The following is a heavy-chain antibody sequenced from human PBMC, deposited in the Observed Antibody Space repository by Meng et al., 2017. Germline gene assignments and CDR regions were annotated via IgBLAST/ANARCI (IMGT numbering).Heavy chain of an antibody. V-gene: IGHV4-39*07. D-gene: IGHD6-13*01. Sequence: QRHMEDPCPERVKPPENLALTCTVSGGSISSSSYYWGWIRQPPGKGLEWIGSIYYSGSTYYNPSLKSRVTISVDTSKNQFSLKLSSVTAADTAVYYCAMIRIAAAVLDYWGQGTLVTVSS. CDR2: IYYSGST. CDR1: GGSISSSSYY. J-gene: IGHJ4*02. CDR3: AMIRIAAAVLDY.